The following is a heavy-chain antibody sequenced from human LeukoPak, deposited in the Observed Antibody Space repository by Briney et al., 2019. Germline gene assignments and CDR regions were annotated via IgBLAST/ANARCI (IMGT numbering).Heavy chain of an antibody. J-gene: IGHJ6*03. Sequence: GGSLRLSCAASGFTFDDYAVHWDRQAPGKGLEWVSGINWDSGYIGYADSVKGRFTISRDNAKNSLYLQMSSLRAEDTALYYCARVGGTRDYYFYMDVWGKGTTVTVSS. D-gene: IGHD1-26*01. CDR2: INWDSGYI. V-gene: IGHV3-9*01. CDR1: GFTFDDYA. CDR3: ARVGGTRDYYFYMDV.